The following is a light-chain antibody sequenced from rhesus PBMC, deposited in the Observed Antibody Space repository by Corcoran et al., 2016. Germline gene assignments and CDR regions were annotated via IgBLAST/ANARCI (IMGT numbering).Light chain of an antibody. Sequence: ETVVTQSPATLSLSPGERATLSCRASQSVGSYFAWYQQNPGQAPRLLIYGESSRANGIPDRISGRGAVTDFTLTISSLEPEDVGVYYCQQSSNLSRTFGQGTKVEIK. V-gene: IGKV3-24*04. CDR3: QQSSNLSRT. J-gene: IGKJ1*01. CDR2: GES. CDR1: QSVGSY.